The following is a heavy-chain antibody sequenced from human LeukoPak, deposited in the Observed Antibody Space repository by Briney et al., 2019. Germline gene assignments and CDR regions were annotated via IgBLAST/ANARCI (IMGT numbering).Heavy chain of an antibody. CDR1: RYTFIDYY. V-gene: IGHV1-2*02. D-gene: IGHD3-10*01. CDR3: ARGGWVRGVITRNGLDY. Sequence: ASVKVSCKASRYTFIDYYIHWVRQAPGQGLRGRGGSNPNSGGTSYAQKFQGRVTMTRDTPISTAYMDLSSLRSDDTAVYYCARGGWVRGVITRNGLDYWGQGTLVTVSS. CDR2: SNPNSGGT. J-gene: IGHJ4*02.